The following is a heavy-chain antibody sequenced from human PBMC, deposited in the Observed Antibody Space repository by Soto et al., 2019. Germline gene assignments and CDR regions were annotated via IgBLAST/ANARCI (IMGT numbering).Heavy chain of an antibody. V-gene: IGHV1-69*13. CDR3: AREIDTAMARNKWFDP. Sequence: SVKVSCKASGGTFSSYAISWVRQAPGQGLEWMGGIIPIFGTANYAQKFQGRVTITADESTSTAYMELSSLRSEDTAVYYCAREIDTAMARNKWFDPWGQGTLVTVSS. D-gene: IGHD5-18*01. J-gene: IGHJ5*02. CDR2: IIPIFGTA. CDR1: GGTFSSYA.